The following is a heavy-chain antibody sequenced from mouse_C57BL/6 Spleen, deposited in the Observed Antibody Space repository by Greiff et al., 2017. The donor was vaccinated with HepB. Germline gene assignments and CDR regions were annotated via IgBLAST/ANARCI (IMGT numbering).Heavy chain of an antibody. CDR2: IDPSDSYT. V-gene: IGHV1-69*01. J-gene: IGHJ2*01. CDR1: GYTFTSYW. CDR3: ARQGYYGSSYNFDY. Sequence: QVQLQQPGAELVMPGASVKLSCKASGYTFTSYWMHWVKQRPGQGLEWIGEIDPSDSYTNYNQKFKGKSTLTVDKSSSTAYMQLSSLTSEDSAVYYCARQGYYGSSYNFDYWGQGTTLTVSS. D-gene: IGHD1-1*01.